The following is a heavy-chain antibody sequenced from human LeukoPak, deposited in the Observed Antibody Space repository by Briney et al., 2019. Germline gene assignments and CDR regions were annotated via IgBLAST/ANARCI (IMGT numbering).Heavy chain of an antibody. D-gene: IGHD3-10*01. CDR2: IYHSRSI. CDR1: TRSLSSTTYY. V-gene: IGHV4-39*07. J-gene: IGHJ5*02. Sequence: SETLSLTCIVSTRSLSSTTYYWGWIRQPPGRGLEWIGSIYHSRSIYYNPSLKSRVTMSVHTAQTQFSRKLPAVTAADWAVVCCARGGYYGAGNDFRFDPWGQGTLVTVSS. CDR3: ARGGYYGAGNDFRFDP.